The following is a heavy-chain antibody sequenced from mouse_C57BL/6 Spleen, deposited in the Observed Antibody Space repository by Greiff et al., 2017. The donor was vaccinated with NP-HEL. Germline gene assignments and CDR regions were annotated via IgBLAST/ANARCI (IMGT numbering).Heavy chain of an antibody. Sequence: EVQLQQSGPELVKPGASVKISCKASGYSFTDYNMNWVKQSNGKSLEWIGVINPNYGTTSYNQKFKGKATLTVAQSSITAYMQLNSLTSEDSAVYYCARRGYGNDPCFAYWGQGTLVTVSA. V-gene: IGHV1-39*01. J-gene: IGHJ3*01. CDR1: GYSFTDYN. D-gene: IGHD2-10*02. CDR3: ARRGYGNDPCFAY. CDR2: INPNYGTT.